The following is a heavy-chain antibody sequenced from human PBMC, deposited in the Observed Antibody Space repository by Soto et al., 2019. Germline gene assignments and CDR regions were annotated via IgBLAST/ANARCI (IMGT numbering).Heavy chain of an antibody. J-gene: IGHJ4*02. CDR1: GFTFSNQA. V-gene: IGHV3-23*01. Sequence: EVQLLESGGGLVQPVGSLRLSCAASGFTFSNQAMSWFRQAPGKGLEWVSAISGPGGTTKYADSVKGRFTISRDNSKNTLYLQMNSLRIEDAAVYYCAKGYSSSSVDDYWGQGTLVTVSS. CDR3: AKGYSSSSVDDY. D-gene: IGHD6-6*01. CDR2: ISGPGGTT.